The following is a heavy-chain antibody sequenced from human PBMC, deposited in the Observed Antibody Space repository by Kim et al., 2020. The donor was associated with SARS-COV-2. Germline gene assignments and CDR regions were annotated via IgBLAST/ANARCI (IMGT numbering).Heavy chain of an antibody. Sequence: SETLSLTCTVSGGSISSTSDYWAWIRQSPGKGLEWIGTFYYRGSTLHNPSLKSRVTISIDTSKNQFSLRLSSVTAADTAVYYCARRICSESHYYSYGMDVWSEGATATVP. CDR1: GGSISSTSDY. CDR3: ARRICSESHYYSYGMDV. V-gene: IGHV4-39*01. J-gene: IGHJ6*02. D-gene: IGHD6-19*01. CDR2: FYYRGST.